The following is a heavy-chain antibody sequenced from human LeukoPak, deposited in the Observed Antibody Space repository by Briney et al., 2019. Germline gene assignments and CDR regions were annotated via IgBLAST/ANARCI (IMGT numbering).Heavy chain of an antibody. CDR2: IRYDGSNK. D-gene: IGHD6-13*01. J-gene: IGHJ5*02. Sequence: GGSLRLSCAASGFTFSNYGMHWVRQAPGKGLEWVAFIRYDGSNKYYADSVKGRFTISRDNSKNTLYLQMSSLRVEDTAVFYCARRGIAAAGKGGNWFDPWGQGTLVTVSS. CDR3: ARRGIAAAGKGGNWFDP. V-gene: IGHV3-30*02. CDR1: GFTFSNYG.